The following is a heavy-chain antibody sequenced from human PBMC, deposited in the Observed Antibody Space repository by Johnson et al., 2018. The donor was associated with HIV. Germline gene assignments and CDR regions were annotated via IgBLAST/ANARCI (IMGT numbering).Heavy chain of an antibody. CDR2: ISWNSGSI. CDR3: ARGSLTDDSFAE. J-gene: IGHJ3*01. CDR1: GFTFSSYA. Sequence: VQVLESGGGVVQPGRSLRLSCAASGFTFSSYAMHWVRQAPGKGLEWVSGISWNSGSIDYAASVKGRFTISRDNAKNSLYLQMNSLTTEDTAMYYCARGSLTDDSFAEWGQGTMVFVSS. V-gene: IGHV3-9*01. D-gene: IGHD2-8*01.